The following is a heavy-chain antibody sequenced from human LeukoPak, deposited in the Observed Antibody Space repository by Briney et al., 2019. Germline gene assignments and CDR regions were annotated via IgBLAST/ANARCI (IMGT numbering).Heavy chain of an antibody. V-gene: IGHV3-30*02. Sequence: GGSLRLSCAASGFTFSSYGMHWVRQAPGKGLEWVAFIRYDGSNKYYADSVKGRFTISRDNSKNTLYLQMNSLRAEDTAVYYCAKDYYDSSGYYYFSPFDIWGQGTMVTVSS. CDR2: IRYDGSNK. CDR1: GFTFSSYG. D-gene: IGHD3-22*01. J-gene: IGHJ3*02. CDR3: AKDYYDSSGYYYFSPFDI.